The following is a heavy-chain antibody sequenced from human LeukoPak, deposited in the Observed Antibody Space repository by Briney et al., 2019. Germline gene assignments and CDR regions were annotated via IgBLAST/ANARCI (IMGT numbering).Heavy chain of an antibody. Sequence: GGSLRLSCATSGFPFTETWMHWVRHVPGKGLVWVSRIRSDGSDERYAEAVKGRFTISRDNSKNTLYLQMNSLIAEDTAVYYCAKSGYNRFDYWGQGTRVTVSS. CDR3: AKSGYNRFDY. D-gene: IGHD5-24*01. J-gene: IGHJ4*02. V-gene: IGHV3-74*01. CDR1: GFPFTETW. CDR2: IRSDGSDE.